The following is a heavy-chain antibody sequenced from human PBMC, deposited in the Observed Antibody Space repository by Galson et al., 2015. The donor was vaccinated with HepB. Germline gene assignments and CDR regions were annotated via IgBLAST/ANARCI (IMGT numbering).Heavy chain of an antibody. Sequence: SLRLSCAASGFTFDDYAMHWVRQAPGKGLEWVSGISWNSGSIGYADSVKGRFTISRDNAKNSLYLQMNSLRAEDTALYYCARGARLVVPAATFTDFDYWGQGTLVTVSS. D-gene: IGHD2-2*01. CDR1: GFTFDDYA. CDR3: ARGARLVVPAATFTDFDY. CDR2: ISWNSGSI. J-gene: IGHJ4*02. V-gene: IGHV3-9*01.